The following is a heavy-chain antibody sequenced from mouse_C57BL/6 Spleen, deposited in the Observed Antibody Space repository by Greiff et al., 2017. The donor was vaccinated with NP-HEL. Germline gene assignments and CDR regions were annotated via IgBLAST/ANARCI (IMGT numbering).Heavy chain of an antibody. CDR2: IGWDDDK. J-gene: IGHJ4*01. Sequence: QVTLKESGPGILQPSQTLSLTCSFSGFSLSTFGMGVGWIRQPSGMGLEWLAHIGWDDDKYYNPALKSRLTIAKDTTKNQVFLKIANVDTADTATYYGARPTTVVAENAMDYWGQGTSVTVSS. D-gene: IGHD1-1*01. CDR3: ARPTTVVAENAMDY. CDR1: GFSLSTFGMG. V-gene: IGHV8-8*01.